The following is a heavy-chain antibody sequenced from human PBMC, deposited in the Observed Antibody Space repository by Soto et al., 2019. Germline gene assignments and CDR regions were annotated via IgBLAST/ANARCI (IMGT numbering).Heavy chain of an antibody. J-gene: IGHJ4*02. CDR2: IYASGSP. CDR1: GGSISVYD. CDR3: ARGVGASPPQY. Sequence: PSETLSLTCTISGGSISVYDWSWIRQPPGQGLEWIGYIYASGSPYYNPSLKSRVTISADTSKNQISLKLTSPTAADTAVYYCARGVGASPPQYWGRGTLVTGAS. V-gene: IGHV4-59*01. D-gene: IGHD1-26*01.